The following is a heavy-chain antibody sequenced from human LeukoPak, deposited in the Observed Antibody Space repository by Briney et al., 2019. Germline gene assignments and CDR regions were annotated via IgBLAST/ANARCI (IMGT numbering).Heavy chain of an antibody. CDR3: ARAGSRYDSSGYES. V-gene: IGHV3-30*04. CDR1: GFTFSSYA. J-gene: IGHJ5*02. D-gene: IGHD3-22*01. Sequence: GGSLRLSCAASGFTFSSYAMHWIRQAPGKGLEWVAVISYDGSNKYYADSVKGRFTISRDNSKNTLYLQMNSLRAEDTAVYYCARAGSRYDSSGYESWGQGTLVTVSS. CDR2: ISYDGSNK.